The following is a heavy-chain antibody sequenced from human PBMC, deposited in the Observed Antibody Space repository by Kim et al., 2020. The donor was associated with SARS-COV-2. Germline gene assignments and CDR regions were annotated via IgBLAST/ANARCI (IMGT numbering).Heavy chain of an antibody. CDR1: GFLFSSHW. CDR3: ATLGVVVP. CDR2: INTDGSRT. V-gene: IGHV3-74*01. J-gene: IGHJ4*02. Sequence: GRSLRLSCAASGFLFSSHWMNWVQAPGQGLVWVSRINTDGSRTDYADSVKGRFTVSRDNAKNTLYLEMSSRGVEDTAVYYCATLGVVVPGGQGTPVTVSS. D-gene: IGHD2-15*01.